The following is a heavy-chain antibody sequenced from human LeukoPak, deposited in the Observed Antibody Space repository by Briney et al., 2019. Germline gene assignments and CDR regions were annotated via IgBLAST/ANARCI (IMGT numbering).Heavy chain of an antibody. J-gene: IGHJ4*02. D-gene: IGHD5-18*01. CDR1: GYTFTSYG. V-gene: IGHV1-18*01. Sequence: VASVKVSCKASGYTFTSYGLSWARQAPGQGLEWMGWISTYNGNTNYARNLQGRVTMTTDTSTSTAYMELRSLRSDDTAVYYCTKTGYSYGYLDSWGQGTLVTVSS. CDR3: TKTGYSYGYLDS. CDR2: ISTYNGNT.